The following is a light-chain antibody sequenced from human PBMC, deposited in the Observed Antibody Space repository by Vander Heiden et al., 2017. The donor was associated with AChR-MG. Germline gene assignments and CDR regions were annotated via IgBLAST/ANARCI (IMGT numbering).Light chain of an antibody. Sequence: SYALPQPPSVSVAPGKPARITCSGDALPKQYAYWYQQKPGQAPVLVIYKDSERPSGIPERFSGSSSGTTVTLTISGVQAEDEADYYCQSADSSGTLVFGGGTKLTVL. CDR3: QSADSSGTLV. CDR1: ALPKQY. CDR2: KDS. V-gene: IGLV3-25*03. J-gene: IGLJ2*01.